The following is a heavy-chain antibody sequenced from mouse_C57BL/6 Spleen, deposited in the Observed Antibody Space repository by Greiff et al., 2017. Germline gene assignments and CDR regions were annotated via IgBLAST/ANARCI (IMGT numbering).Heavy chain of an antibody. CDR1: GYTFTSYW. CDR2: IHPNSGST. CDR3: ARYYGSSYDWFAY. J-gene: IGHJ3*01. V-gene: IGHV1-64*01. D-gene: IGHD1-1*01. Sequence: QVQLQQPGAELVKPGASVQLSCKASGYTFTSYWMHWVKQRPGQGLEWIGMIHPNSGSTNYNEKFKSKATLTVDKSSSTAYMQLSSLTSEDSAVYYCARYYGSSYDWFAYWGQGTLVTVSA.